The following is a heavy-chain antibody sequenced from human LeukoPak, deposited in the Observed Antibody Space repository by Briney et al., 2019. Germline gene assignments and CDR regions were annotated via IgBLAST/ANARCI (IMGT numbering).Heavy chain of an antibody. V-gene: IGHV3-48*03. D-gene: IGHD3-3*01. Sequence: GGSLRLSCAASGFTFSSYEMNWARQAPGKGLGGVSYISSSGSTIYYADSVKGRFNISRDNAKNSLYLQMNSLRAEDTAVYYCARDPGFFEWLGSDAFDIWGQGTMVTVSS. CDR2: ISSSGSTI. CDR3: ARDPGFFEWLGSDAFDI. J-gene: IGHJ3*02. CDR1: GFTFSSYE.